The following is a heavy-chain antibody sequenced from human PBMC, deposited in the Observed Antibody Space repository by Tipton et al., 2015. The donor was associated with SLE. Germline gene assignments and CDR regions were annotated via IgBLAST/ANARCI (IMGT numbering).Heavy chain of an antibody. CDR2: ISGGGST. D-gene: IGHD1-26*01. J-gene: IGHJ4*02. Sequence: SLRLSCAASGFSVSDYFMRWVRQAPGKGLEWVSLISGGGSTYYADAVQDSFTITSDKFKNTLLRQMNRLRAEDTAVYYCARMDGGYSRWSVGVWGQGTVVT. CDR3: ARMDGGYSRWSVGV. V-gene: IGHV3-66*01. CDR1: GFSVSDYF.